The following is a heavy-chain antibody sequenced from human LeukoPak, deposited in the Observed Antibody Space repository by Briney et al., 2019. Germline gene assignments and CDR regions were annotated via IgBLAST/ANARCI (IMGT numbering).Heavy chain of an antibody. J-gene: IGHJ3*02. CDR3: ARGGDIVVVPAARISNAFDI. V-gene: IGHV4-59*01. CDR2: IYYSGST. Sequence: PSETLSLTCTVSGGSISSYYWSWIRQPPGKGLEWIGYIYYSGSTNYNPSLKSRVTISVDTSKNQFSLKLSSVTAADTAVYYCARGGDIVVVPAARISNAFDIWGQGTMVTVSS. D-gene: IGHD2-2*01. CDR1: GGSISSYY.